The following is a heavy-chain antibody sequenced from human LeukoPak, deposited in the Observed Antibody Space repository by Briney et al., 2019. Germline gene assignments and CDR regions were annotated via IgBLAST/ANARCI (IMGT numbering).Heavy chain of an antibody. J-gene: IGHJ4*02. CDR2: IYYSGST. V-gene: IGHV4-59*01. CDR3: AATMVRGVHTHFDY. D-gene: IGHD3-10*01. Sequence: SETLSLTCTVSGGXISSYYCSWIRQPPGKGLEWLGYIYYSGSTNYNPSLKSRVTISVDTSKNQFSLKLSSVTAADTAVYYCAATMVRGVHTHFDYWGQGTLVTVSS. CDR1: GGXISSYY.